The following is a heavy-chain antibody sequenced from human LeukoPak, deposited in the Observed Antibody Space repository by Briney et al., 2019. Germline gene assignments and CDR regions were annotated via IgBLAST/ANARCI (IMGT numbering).Heavy chain of an antibody. J-gene: IGHJ3*01. CDR3: VRVGSGATRADTLDL. CDR2: IGAAGSHI. Sequence: GGSLRLSCAASGFTFSAYSMNWVRQAPGEGLEWVSSIGAAGSHIYYADSMKGRFTVSRDNAKSSLFLQMNSLRAEDTGIYYCVRVGSGATRADTLDLWGQGTMVTVSS. D-gene: IGHD6-19*01. CDR1: GFTFSAYS. V-gene: IGHV3-21*01.